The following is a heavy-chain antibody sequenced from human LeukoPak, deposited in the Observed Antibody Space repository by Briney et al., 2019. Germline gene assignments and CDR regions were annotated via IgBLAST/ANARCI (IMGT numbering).Heavy chain of an antibody. Sequence: QTGGSLRLSCAASGFTFRSYAMTWVRQAPGKGLEWVSLIRGSGTTYYADSVKGRFTISRDNSKNTVYLEMNSLRGEDTAVYYCAKDGSYLGSFGGHYYIDFWGQGTRVTVSS. CDR2: IRGSGTT. CDR3: AKDGSYLGSFGGHYYIDF. CDR1: GFTFRSYA. D-gene: IGHD3-16*01. V-gene: IGHV3-23*01. J-gene: IGHJ4*02.